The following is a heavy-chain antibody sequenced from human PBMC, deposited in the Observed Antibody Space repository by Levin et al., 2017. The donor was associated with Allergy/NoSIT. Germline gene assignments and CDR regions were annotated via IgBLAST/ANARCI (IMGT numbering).Heavy chain of an antibody. D-gene: IGHD4-23*01. J-gene: IGHJ4*02. V-gene: IGHV4-59*08. CDR2: IYYSGST. Sequence: SETLSLTCTVSGGSISSYYWSWIRQPPGKGLEWIGYIYYSGSTNYNPSLKSRVTISVDTSKNQFSLKLNSVTAADTAVYYCARHPSRVTLSYYWGQGTLVTVSS. CDR3: ARHPSRVTLSYY. CDR1: GGSISSYY.